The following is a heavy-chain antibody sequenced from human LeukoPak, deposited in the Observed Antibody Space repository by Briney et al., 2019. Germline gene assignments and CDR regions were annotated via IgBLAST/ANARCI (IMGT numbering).Heavy chain of an antibody. CDR2: IRGSGGST. CDR1: GFTFSSYA. J-gene: IGHJ3*02. Sequence: GGSLRLSCAASGFTFSSYAMSWVRQAPGKGLEWVPAIRGSGGSTYYADSVKGRFTISRDNSKNTLYLQMNSLRAEDTAVYYCARGGYCSSTSCYNHAFDIWGQGTMVTVSS. CDR3: ARGGYCSSTSCYNHAFDI. V-gene: IGHV3-23*01. D-gene: IGHD2-2*02.